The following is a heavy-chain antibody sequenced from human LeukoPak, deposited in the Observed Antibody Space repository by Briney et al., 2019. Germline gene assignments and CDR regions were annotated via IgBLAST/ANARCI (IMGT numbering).Heavy chain of an antibody. D-gene: IGHD3-16*01. CDR3: AREWGSSYYFDY. V-gene: IGHV4-61*02. CDR1: GGSISSGSYY. CDR2: IYTSGST. J-gene: IGHJ4*02. Sequence: SETLSLTCTVSGGSISSGSYYWSWIRQPAGKGLEWIGRIYTSGSTNYNPSLKSRVTISVDTSKNQFSLKLSSVTAADTAVYYCAREWGSSYYFDYWGQGTLVTVSS.